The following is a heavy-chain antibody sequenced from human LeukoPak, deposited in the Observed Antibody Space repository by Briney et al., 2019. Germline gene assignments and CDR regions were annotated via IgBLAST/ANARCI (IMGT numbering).Heavy chain of an antibody. CDR2: ISGSGGST. Sequence: PGGSLRLSCTASGFTCRSYAKSWVRQAPWKGLEWVSAISGSGGSTYYADSVKGRFTISRDNSKNTLYLQMNSLRAEDTAVYYCAKSGDGCSGGSCYTPYDWGQGTLVTVSS. V-gene: IGHV3-23*01. CDR3: AKSGDGCSGGSCYTPYD. D-gene: IGHD2-15*01. J-gene: IGHJ4*02. CDR1: GFTCRSYA.